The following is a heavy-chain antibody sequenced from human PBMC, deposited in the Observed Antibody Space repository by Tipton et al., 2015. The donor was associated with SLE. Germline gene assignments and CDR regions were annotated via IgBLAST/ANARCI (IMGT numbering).Heavy chain of an antibody. Sequence: TLSLTCTVSGGSISSYYWSWIRQPPGQGLEWIGYIYYSGSTNYNPSLKSRVTISVDTAKNQFSLKLSSVTAADTAVYYCARVPYYDFWSGYDDAFDIWGQGTMVTVSS. V-gene: IGHV4-59*01. J-gene: IGHJ3*02. CDR1: GGSISSYY. CDR3: ARVPYYDFWSGYDDAFDI. D-gene: IGHD3-3*01. CDR2: IYYSGST.